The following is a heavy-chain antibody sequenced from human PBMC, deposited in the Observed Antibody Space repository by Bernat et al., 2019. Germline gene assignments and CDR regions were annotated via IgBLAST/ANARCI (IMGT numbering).Heavy chain of an antibody. CDR3: TTKYSTRFNGMDV. V-gene: IGHV3-15*07. D-gene: IGHD6-6*01. J-gene: IGHJ6*02. CDR2: IKSKTDGGTT. Sequence: EVQLVESGGGLVQPGGSLRLSCSASGFTFSNAWMNWVRQAPGKGLEWVGRIKSKTDGGTTDYAAPVKGRFTISRDDSKNTLYLQMNSLKTEDTAVYYCTTKYSTRFNGMDVWGQGTTVTVSS. CDR1: GFTFSNAW.